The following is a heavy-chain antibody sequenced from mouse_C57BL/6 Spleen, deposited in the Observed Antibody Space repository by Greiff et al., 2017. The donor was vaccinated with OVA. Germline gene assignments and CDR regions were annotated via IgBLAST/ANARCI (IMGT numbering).Heavy chain of an antibody. CDR1: GYTFTSYW. D-gene: IGHD2-5*01. V-gene: IGHV1-50*01. CDR3: AYYSNYRFAY. J-gene: IGHJ3*01. CDR2: IDPSDSYT. Sequence: QVQLKQPGAELVKPGASVKLSCKASGYTFTSYWMQWVKQRPGQGLEWIGEIDPSDSYTNYNQKFKGKATLTVDTSSSTAYMQRSSLTSEDSAVYYCAYYSNYRFAYWGQGTLVTVSA.